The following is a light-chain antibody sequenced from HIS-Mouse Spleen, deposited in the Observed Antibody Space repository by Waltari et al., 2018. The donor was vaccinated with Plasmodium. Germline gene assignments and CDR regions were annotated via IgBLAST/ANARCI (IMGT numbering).Light chain of an antibody. CDR1: ALQKKY. Sequence: SYELTQPPSVSVSQGQTARITCSGNALQKKYAYWNQQKSGQAPVLVIYEDSKRPSGIPERFSGSSSGTMATLTISGAQVEDEADYYCYSTDSSGNHRVFGGGTKLTVL. V-gene: IGLV3-10*01. J-gene: IGLJ3*02. CDR3: YSTDSSGNHRV. CDR2: EDS.